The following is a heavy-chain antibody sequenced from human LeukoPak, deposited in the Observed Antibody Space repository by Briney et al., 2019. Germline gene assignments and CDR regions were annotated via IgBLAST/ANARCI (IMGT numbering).Heavy chain of an antibody. V-gene: IGHV3-53*01. D-gene: IGHD3/OR15-3a*01. CDR3: ARDGLDRGSREYYFDV. Sequence: PGGSLRLSCAASGLTVINTYMGSVRQAPGKGLGWVSVIFSSGNTNYADSVKGRFTISRDNSKNTLYLQMNSLRAEDTAVYYCARDGLDRGSREYYFDVWGQGTLVTVSS. J-gene: IGHJ4*02. CDR1: GLTVINTY. CDR2: IFSSGNT.